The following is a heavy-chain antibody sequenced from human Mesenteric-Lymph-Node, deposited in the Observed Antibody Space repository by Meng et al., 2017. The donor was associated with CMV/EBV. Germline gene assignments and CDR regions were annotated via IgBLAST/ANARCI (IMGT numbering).Heavy chain of an antibody. CDR1: GFTFSSYW. CDR3: AKVYKREYDFWSGYQDY. Sequence: GGSLRLSCAASGFTFSSYWMSWVRQAPGKGLEWVANIKQDGSEKYYVDSVKGRFTISRDNAKNSLYLQMDSLRAEDTAVYYCAKVYKREYDFWSGYQDYWGQGTLVTVSS. J-gene: IGHJ4*02. V-gene: IGHV3-7*01. CDR2: IKQDGSEK. D-gene: IGHD3-3*01.